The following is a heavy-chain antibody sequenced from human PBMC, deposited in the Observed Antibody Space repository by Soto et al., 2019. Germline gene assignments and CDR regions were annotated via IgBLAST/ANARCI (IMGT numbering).Heavy chain of an antibody. CDR2: INYSGTT. V-gene: IGHV4-39*07. CDR1: GGSISSSSYY. J-gene: IGHJ3*02. D-gene: IGHD3-22*01. Sequence: SETRSLTCTVSGGSISSSSYYWAWVRQPPGKGPEWIGSINYSGTTYYNSSLKSRVTISVDTSKNQFSLKLSSVTAADTAVYYCARGAGYYNDAFDIWGQGTMVTVSS. CDR3: ARGAGYYNDAFDI.